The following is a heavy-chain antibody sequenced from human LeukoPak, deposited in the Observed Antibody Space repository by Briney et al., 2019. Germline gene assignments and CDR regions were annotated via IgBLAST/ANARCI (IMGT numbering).Heavy chain of an antibody. Sequence: PGESLKISCKGSGYSFTSYWIGWVRQMPGKGLEWMGIIYPGDSDTRYSPSFQGQVTISADKSISTAYLQWSSLKASDTAMYYCARRVQQLVRGDWFDPWGQGTLVTVSS. J-gene: IGHJ5*02. CDR3: ARRVQQLVRGDWFDP. CDR2: IYPGDSDT. CDR1: GYSFTSYW. D-gene: IGHD6-13*01. V-gene: IGHV5-51*01.